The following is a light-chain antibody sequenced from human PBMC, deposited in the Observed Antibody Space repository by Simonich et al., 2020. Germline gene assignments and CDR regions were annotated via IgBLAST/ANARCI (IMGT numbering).Light chain of an antibody. CDR3: QQYNNWWT. CDR1: QSVRSN. CDR2: GAS. Sequence: EIVMTQSPATLSVSPGERATLSCRASQSVRSNLAWYQQKPGQAPRLLIYGASTRATGIPARFSGSGSGKEFTLTISSMQSEDFAVYYCQQYNNWWTFGQGTKVEIK. J-gene: IGKJ1*01. V-gene: IGKV3-15*01.